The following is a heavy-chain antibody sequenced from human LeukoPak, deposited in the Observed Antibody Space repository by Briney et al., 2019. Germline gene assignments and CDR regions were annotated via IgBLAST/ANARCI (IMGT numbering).Heavy chain of an antibody. J-gene: IGHJ6*02. Sequence: PGGSLRLSRAASGFTVSSNYMSWVRQAPGKGLEWVSVIYSGGSTYYADSVKGRFTISRHNSKNTLYLQMNSLRAEDTAVYYCARDRGITMVRGGAYYGMDVWGQGTTVTVSS. CDR3: ARDRGITMVRGGAYYGMDV. V-gene: IGHV3-53*04. D-gene: IGHD3-10*01. CDR2: IYSGGST. CDR1: GFTVSSNY.